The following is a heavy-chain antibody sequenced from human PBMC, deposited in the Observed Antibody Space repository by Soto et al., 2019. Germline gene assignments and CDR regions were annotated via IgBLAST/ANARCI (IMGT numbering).Heavy chain of an antibody. CDR1: GYTFTSYD. V-gene: IGHV1-8*01. D-gene: IGHD3-10*01. Sequence: QVQLVQSGAEVKKPGASVKVSCKASGYTFTSYDINWVRQATGQGLEWMGWMNPNSGNTGYAQKFQGRVTMTRNTSISTAYMELSSLRSEDTAVYYCARGRTISYYYGSGSFYYFDYWGRGTLVTVSS. CDR2: MNPNSGNT. J-gene: IGHJ4*02. CDR3: ARGRTISYYYGSGSFYYFDY.